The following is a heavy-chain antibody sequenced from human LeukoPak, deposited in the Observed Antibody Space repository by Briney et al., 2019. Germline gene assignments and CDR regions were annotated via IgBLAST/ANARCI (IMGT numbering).Heavy chain of an antibody. CDR1: VGSTSSSIYY. CDR3: ATHSRAGSGGSENAFEI. V-gene: IGHV4-39*01. D-gene: IGHD5-12*01. Sequence: PSETRSLTSTFSVGSTSSSIYYWDWIRRPPGKGLEWIENIYDSGSTHYNGCFEIRVTISVDTSKQQFSLQIASVTAADTPVYYCATHSRAGSGGSENAFEIWGQGTTVTASS. J-gene: IGHJ3*02. CDR2: IYDSGST.